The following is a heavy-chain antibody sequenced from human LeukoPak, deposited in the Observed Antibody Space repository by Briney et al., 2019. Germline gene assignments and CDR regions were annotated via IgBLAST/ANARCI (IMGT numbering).Heavy chain of an antibody. CDR2: IYYSGST. CDR1: GGSISSYY. Sequence: SETLSLTCTVSGGSISSYYWSWIRRPPGKGLEWIGYIYYSGSTNYNPSLKSRVTISVDTSKNQFSLKLSSVTAADTAVYYCAREGVAVADPNWFDPWGQGTLVTVSS. CDR3: AREGVAVADPNWFDP. D-gene: IGHD6-19*01. J-gene: IGHJ5*02. V-gene: IGHV4-59*01.